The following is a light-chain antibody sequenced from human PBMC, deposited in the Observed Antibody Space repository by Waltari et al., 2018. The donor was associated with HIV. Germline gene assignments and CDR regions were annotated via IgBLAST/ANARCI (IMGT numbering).Light chain of an antibody. CDR3: CSYAGSSTLV. Sequence: QSALTPPASVSGSPGQSITISCSGTSSDVGGYHLVFWYQQHPGKAPKLIIYEVTKLPAGVSNRFSASKPGNTASLTISGLQAEDEAHYHCCSYAGSSTLVFGGGTNVIVL. CDR2: EVT. V-gene: IGLV2-23*02. CDR1: SSDVGGYHL. J-gene: IGLJ3*02.